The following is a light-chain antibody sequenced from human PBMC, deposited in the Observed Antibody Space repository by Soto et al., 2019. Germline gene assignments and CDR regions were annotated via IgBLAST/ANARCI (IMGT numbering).Light chain of an antibody. Sequence: EIVMTQSPATLSVSPGERATLSCRASQSVNNHLAWYQQKPGQAPRLLIYGTYYRATGIPARFSGSGSGTDFTLTISSLQSEGFAVYYCQQYDNWPPFTFGPGTKVDIK. CDR2: GTY. J-gene: IGKJ3*01. CDR3: QQYDNWPPFT. CDR1: QSVNNH. V-gene: IGKV3-15*01.